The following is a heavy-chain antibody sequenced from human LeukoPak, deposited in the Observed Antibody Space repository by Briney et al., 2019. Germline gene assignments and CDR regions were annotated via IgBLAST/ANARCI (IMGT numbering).Heavy chain of an antibody. V-gene: IGHV3-30-3*02. CDR2: ISYDGSNK. Sequence: PGRSLRLSCAASGFTFSSYAMHWVRQAPGKGLEWVAVISYDGSNKYYADSVKGRFTISRDNSKSTLYLQMNSLRAEDTAVYYCAKRPVAAAGLWGQGTLVTVSS. D-gene: IGHD6-13*01. J-gene: IGHJ4*02. CDR1: GFTFSSYA. CDR3: AKRPVAAAGL.